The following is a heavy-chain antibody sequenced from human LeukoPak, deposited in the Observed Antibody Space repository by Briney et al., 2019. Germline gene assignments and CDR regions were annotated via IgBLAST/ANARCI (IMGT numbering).Heavy chain of an antibody. D-gene: IGHD3-10*01. CDR3: ARPIHGDSSQAAFHI. V-gene: IGHV3-21*01. CDR1: GFTFSSYA. CDR2: ISSSSSYI. J-gene: IGHJ3*02. Sequence: PGESLRLSCAASGFTFSSYAMSWVRQAPGKGLEWVSSISSSSSYIYYADSVKGRFTISRDNAKNSLYLQMNSLRAEDTAVYYCARPIHGDSSQAAFHIWDQGTMVTVSS.